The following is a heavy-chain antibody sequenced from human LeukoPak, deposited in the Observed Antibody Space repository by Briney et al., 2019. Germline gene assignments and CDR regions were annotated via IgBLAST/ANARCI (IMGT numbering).Heavy chain of an antibody. CDR2: IKQDGSII. V-gene: IGHV3-7*01. CDR1: GFTFSDYW. Sequence: GGSLRLSCAASGFTFSDYWMTWVRQAPGKGLEWVANIKQDGSIIWYVDSVKGRFTISRDNAKNSLYLQMNSLRAEDTAVYYCARDSLVVPAASPHDYYYYMDVWGKGTTVTVSS. D-gene: IGHD2-2*01. CDR3: ARDSLVVPAASPHDYYYYMDV. J-gene: IGHJ6*03.